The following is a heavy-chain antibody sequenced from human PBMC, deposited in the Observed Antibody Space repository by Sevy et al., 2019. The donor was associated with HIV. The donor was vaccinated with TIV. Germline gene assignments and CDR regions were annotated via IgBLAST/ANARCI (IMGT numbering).Heavy chain of an antibody. Sequence: GGSLRLSCAASGFTFSSYGMHWVRQAPGKGLEWVAVIWYDGSNKYYAESVKGRFTISRDNSKNTLYLQMNSLRAEDTAVYYCAKVEAAAGCGFYYYYYMDVWGKGTTVTVSS. CDR1: GFTFSSYG. J-gene: IGHJ6*03. CDR2: IWYDGSNK. V-gene: IGHV3-33*06. CDR3: AKVEAAAGCGFYYYYYMDV. D-gene: IGHD6-13*01.